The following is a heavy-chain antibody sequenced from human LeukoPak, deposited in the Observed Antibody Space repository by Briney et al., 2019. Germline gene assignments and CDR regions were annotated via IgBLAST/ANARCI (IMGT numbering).Heavy chain of an antibody. CDR1: GFSLSTSGVG. D-gene: IGHD6-19*01. CDR2: IYWDDDK. Sequence: SGPTLVNPTQTPTLTCTFSGFSLSTSGVGVGWIRQPPGKALEWLALIYWDDDKRYSPSLKSRLTITKDTSKNQVVLTMTNMDPVDTATYYCAHRRRGYSSGWYTGNFDYWGQGTQVTVSS. V-gene: IGHV2-5*02. CDR3: AHRRRGYSSGWYTGNFDY. J-gene: IGHJ4*02.